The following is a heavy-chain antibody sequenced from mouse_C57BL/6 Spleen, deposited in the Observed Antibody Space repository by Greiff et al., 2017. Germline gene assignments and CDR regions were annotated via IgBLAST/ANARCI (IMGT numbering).Heavy chain of an antibody. CDR3: ARSPPGMMDRPYYFDY. D-gene: IGHD2-3*01. J-gene: IGHJ2*01. Sequence: VKLMESGPGLVAPSQSLSITCTVSGFSLTSYAISWVRQPPGKGLEWLGVIWTGGGTNYNSALKSRLSISKDNSKSQVFLKMNSLQTDDTARYYCARSPPGMMDRPYYFDYWGQGTTLTVSS. CDR1: GFSLTSYA. CDR2: IWTGGGT. V-gene: IGHV2-9-1*01.